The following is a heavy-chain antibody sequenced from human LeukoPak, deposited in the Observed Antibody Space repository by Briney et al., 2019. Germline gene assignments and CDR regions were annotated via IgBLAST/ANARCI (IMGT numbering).Heavy chain of an antibody. V-gene: IGHV3-7*03. CDR2: IKQDGSEK. D-gene: IGHD3-10*01. CDR1: GFTFNSSW. Sequence: GGSLRLSCAASGFTFNSSWMHWVRQAPGKGLEWVANIKQDGSEKYYVDSVKGRFTISRDNAKDLLYLQMNSLRAEDTAVYYCARDIWIESGSGSYYNPNWFDPWGQGTLVTVSS. CDR3: ARDIWIESGSGSYYNPNWFDP. J-gene: IGHJ5*02.